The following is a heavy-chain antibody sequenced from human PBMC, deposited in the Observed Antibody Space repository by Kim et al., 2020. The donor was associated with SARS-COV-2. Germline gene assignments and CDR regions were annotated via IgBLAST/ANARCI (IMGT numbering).Heavy chain of an antibody. J-gene: IGHJ5*02. CDR3: ARSVVGATLVAGFDP. D-gene: IGHD1-26*01. Sequence: QKFQGRVTITADESTSTAYMELSSLRSEDTAVYYCARSVVGATLVAGFDPWGQGTLVTVSS. V-gene: IGHV1-69*01.